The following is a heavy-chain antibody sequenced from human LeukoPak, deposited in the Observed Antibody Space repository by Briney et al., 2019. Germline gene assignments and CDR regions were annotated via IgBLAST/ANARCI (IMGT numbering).Heavy chain of an antibody. D-gene: IGHD5-12*01. CDR1: GGSFSGYY. Sequence: SETLSLTCAVYGGSFSGYYWSWIRQPPGKGLEWIGEINHSGSTNYNPSLKSRVTISVDTSKNQFSLKLSSVTAADAAVYYCASGVATPRPFDPWGQGTLVTVSS. CDR3: ASGVATPRPFDP. V-gene: IGHV4-34*01. J-gene: IGHJ5*02. CDR2: INHSGST.